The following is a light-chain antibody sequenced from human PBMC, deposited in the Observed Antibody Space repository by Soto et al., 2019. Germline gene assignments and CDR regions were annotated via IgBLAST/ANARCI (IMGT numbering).Light chain of an antibody. CDR1: QSVSSN. CDR2: AAS. J-gene: IGKJ5*01. CDR3: QQDNNWPRT. Sequence: EIVMTQSPATLSVSPGERATLSCRASQSVSSNLAWYQQKPGQARRLLTHAASTRATGIPARFSGSGSGTEFTLTISSLQSEDFAVYYCQQDNNWPRTFGQGTRLEIK. V-gene: IGKV3-15*01.